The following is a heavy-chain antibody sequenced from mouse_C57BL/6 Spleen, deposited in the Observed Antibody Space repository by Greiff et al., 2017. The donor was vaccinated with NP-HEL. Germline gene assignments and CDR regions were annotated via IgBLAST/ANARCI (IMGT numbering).Heavy chain of an antibody. J-gene: IGHJ1*03. D-gene: IGHD2-1*01. CDR2: IDPEDGDT. CDR1: GFNIKDYY. V-gene: IGHV14-1*01. Sequence: EVQLQQSGAELVRPGASVKLSCTASGFNIKDYYMHWVKQRPEQGLEWIGRIDPEDGDTEYAPKFQGKATMTADTSSNTAYLQLSSLTSEDTAVYYCTTSRYYGNYGWYFDVWGTGTTVTVSS. CDR3: TTSRYYGNYGWYFDV.